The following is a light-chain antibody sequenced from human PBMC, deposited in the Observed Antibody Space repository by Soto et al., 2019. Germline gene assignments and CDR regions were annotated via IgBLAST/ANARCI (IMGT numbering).Light chain of an antibody. J-gene: IGLJ1*01. CDR1: SSDVGGYNY. CDR2: EVS. CDR3: CSYAGRPYV. Sequence: QSALTQPRSVSGSPGQSVTISCTGTSSDVGGYNYVSWYQQYPGKAPKLVIYEVSKRPSRVPDRFSGSKSGNTASLTISGVXXXXXXDYYCCSYAGRPYVFGTGTKLTVL. V-gene: IGLV2-11*01.